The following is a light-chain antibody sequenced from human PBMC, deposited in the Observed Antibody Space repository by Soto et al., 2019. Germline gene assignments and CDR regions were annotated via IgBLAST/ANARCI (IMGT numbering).Light chain of an antibody. Sequence: DIVMTQSPDSLAVSLGERATINCQSSQSILYSSNNNNYLAWYQQKPGQPPKLLIYWASIRESGVTDRFSGSASGTDFTLTITSLQAEDVAVYYCQQYYSTPYTFGQGTKLEIK. CDR1: QSILYSSNNNNY. J-gene: IGKJ2*01. CDR3: QQYYSTPYT. V-gene: IGKV4-1*01. CDR2: WAS.